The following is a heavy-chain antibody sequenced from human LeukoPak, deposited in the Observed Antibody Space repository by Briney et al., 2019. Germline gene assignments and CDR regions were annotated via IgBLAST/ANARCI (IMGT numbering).Heavy chain of an antibody. CDR3: ASMHSPDPRPPHPD. D-gene: IGHD2-8*01. CDR1: GFTFSSYG. Sequence: GGSLRLSCAASGFTFSSYGMHWVRQAPGKGLEWVAFIRYDGSNKYYADSVKGRFTISRDNSKNTLYLQMNSLRAEDTAVYYCASMHSPDPRPPHPDWGQGTLVTVSS. CDR2: IRYDGSNK. J-gene: IGHJ4*02. V-gene: IGHV3-30*02.